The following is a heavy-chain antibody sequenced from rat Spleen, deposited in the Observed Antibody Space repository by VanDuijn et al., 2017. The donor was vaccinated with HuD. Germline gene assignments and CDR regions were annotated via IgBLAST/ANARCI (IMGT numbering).Heavy chain of an antibody. V-gene: IGHV5-25*01. CDR3: TRQTGSLFDY. D-gene: IGHD5-1*01. J-gene: IGHJ2*01. CDR2: ISHDGGNT. CDR1: GITLSDYY. Sequence: EVQLVESGGGLVQPGRSLKLSCAVSGITLSDYYMAWGRQAPTKGLEWVTTISHDGGNTYYRNSVKGRFTVYRDNAKSTLYLQMDSLRSEDTATYYCTRQTGSLFDYWGQGVMVTVSS.